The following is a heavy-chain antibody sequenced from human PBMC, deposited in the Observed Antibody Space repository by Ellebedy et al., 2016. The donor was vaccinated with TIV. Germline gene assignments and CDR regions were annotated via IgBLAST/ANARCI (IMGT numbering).Heavy chain of an antibody. Sequence: PGGSLRLSCAASEFTFSTYSMNWVRRAPGKGLEWVAYIGSRINKIYYADSVKGRFTISRDNAKNSLYLQMNSLRDEDAAVYYVAGGGGDRLRYAFDLWGQGTMVTVSS. CDR1: EFTFSTYS. V-gene: IGHV3-48*02. CDR2: IGSRINKI. J-gene: IGHJ3*01. CDR3: AGGGGDRLRYAFDL. D-gene: IGHD4-17*01.